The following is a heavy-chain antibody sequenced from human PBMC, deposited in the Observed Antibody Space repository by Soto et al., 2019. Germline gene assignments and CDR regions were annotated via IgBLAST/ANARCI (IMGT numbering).Heavy chain of an antibody. D-gene: IGHD4-17*01. CDR1: GYTFISYA. V-gene: IGHV1-3*01. Sequence: ASVKVSCKASGYTFISYAMHWVRQAPGQRLEWMGWINAANGNTKYSQKFQGRVTITRDTSASTAYMELSSLRSEDTATYYCTHIVTTVTKEWGQGTLVTVSS. J-gene: IGHJ4*02. CDR3: THIVTTVTKE. CDR2: INAANGNT.